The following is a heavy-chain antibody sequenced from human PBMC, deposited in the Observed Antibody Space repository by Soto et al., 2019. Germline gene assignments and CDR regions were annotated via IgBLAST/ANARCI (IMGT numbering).Heavy chain of an antibody. D-gene: IGHD3-22*01. Sequence: XDTMSLTITVCGDSVSTFDWGWMRQSPGKELEWIGYVYYTGSTNYNPSLKSRVTISVDRSKNQFSLKLTSANAADTAVYYCARGRTVRNYADDSSDYFYFFDFWGQGTQVTV. CDR1: GDSVSTFD. V-gene: IGHV4-59*02. J-gene: IGHJ4*02. CDR3: ARGRTVRNYADDSSDYFYFFDF. CDR2: VYYTGST.